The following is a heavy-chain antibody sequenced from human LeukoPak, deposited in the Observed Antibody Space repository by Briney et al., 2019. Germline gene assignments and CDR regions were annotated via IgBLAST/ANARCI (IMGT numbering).Heavy chain of an antibody. CDR1: GFTFSSYA. CDR3: ARTVTTVTTFDY. CDR2: ISYDGSNK. D-gene: IGHD4-17*01. Sequence: GGSLRLSCAASGFTFSSYAMHWVRQAPDKGLEWVAVISYDGSNKYYADSVKGRFTISRDNSKNTLYLQMNSLRAEDTAVYYCARTVTTVTTFDYWGQGTLVTVSS. V-gene: IGHV3-30-3*01. J-gene: IGHJ4*02.